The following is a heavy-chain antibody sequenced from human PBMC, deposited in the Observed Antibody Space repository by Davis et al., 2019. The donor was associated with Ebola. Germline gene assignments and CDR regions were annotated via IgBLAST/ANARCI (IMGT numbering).Heavy chain of an antibody. D-gene: IGHD2-2*01. Sequence: SVKVSCKASGYTFTSYGISWVRQAPAQGLEWVGWISAYNGNTNYAQKLQGRVTMTTDTSTSTAYMELRSLRSDDTAVYYCARAFDGDIVVVPAAIYYGMDVWGKGTTVTVSS. CDR2: ISAYNGNT. V-gene: IGHV1-18*01. CDR1: GYTFTSYG. CDR3: ARAFDGDIVVVPAAIYYGMDV. J-gene: IGHJ6*04.